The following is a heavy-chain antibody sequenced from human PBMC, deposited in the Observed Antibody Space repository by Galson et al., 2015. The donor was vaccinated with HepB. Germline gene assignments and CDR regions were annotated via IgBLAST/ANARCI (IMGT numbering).Heavy chain of an antibody. D-gene: IGHD7-27*01. V-gene: IGHV1-18*01. CDR1: GYTFTNYG. Sequence: SVKVSCKASGYTFTNYGISWVRQAPGQGLQWMGWISAYNGNTHYAQKLQGRATMTTDTSTSTAYMELRSLRSGDTAVYYCARGDWGWGGFDDWGQGTLVTVSS. J-gene: IGHJ4*02. CDR3: ARGDWGWGGFDD. CDR2: ISAYNGNT.